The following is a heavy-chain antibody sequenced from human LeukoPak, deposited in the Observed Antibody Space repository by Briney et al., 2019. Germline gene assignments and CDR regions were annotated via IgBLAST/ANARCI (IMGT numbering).Heavy chain of an antibody. J-gene: IGHJ6*03. D-gene: IGHD7-27*01. CDR3: ARVVWGGDYHYSMDV. V-gene: IGHV4-61*02. CDR2: IYMSGST. CDR1: GGSIRSGTDY. Sequence: PSQTLSLTCSVSGGSIRSGTDYWSWVRQPAGKGLEWIGRIYMSGSTDYNPSFKSRVTMSVDTPKNQLSLKLRSVTAADTAVYYCARVVWGGDYHYSMDVWGKGTTVIVSS.